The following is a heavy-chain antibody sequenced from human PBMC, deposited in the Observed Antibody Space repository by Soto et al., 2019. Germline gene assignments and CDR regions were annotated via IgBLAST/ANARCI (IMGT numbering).Heavy chain of an antibody. D-gene: IGHD2-2*03. Sequence: SETLSLTCTVSGGSISNSYWSWIRQSPEKGLEWIGYIYSSGSTNYNPSLNSRVTISVDTSKNQFSLKLISVTTADTAVYFCAREGNLGRWIQPLDSWGQGTLVTVSS. CDR2: IYSSGST. CDR1: GGSISNSY. V-gene: IGHV4-59*01. J-gene: IGHJ4*02. CDR3: AREGNLGRWIQPLDS.